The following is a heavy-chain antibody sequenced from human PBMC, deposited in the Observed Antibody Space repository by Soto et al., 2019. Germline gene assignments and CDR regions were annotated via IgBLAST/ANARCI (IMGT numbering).Heavy chain of an antibody. CDR2: ISGRGGST. CDR1: GFTFSSYA. J-gene: IGHJ6*02. V-gene: IGHV3-23*01. D-gene: IGHD2-21*02. Sequence: GSLRLSCAASGFTFSSYAMSWVRQAPGKGLEWVSAISGRGGSTYYADSVKGRFTISRDNSKNTLYLQMNSLRAEDTAVYYCSSEAYCGGDCYSHDYYCYYGMDVWGQGTTVTVSS. CDR3: SSEAYCGGDCYSHDYYCYYGMDV.